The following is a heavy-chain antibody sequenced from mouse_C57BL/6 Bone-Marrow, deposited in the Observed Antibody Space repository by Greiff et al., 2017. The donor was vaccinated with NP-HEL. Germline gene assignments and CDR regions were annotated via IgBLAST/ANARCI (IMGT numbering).Heavy chain of an antibody. Sequence: EVKLMESGPGLVKPSQSLSLTCSVTGYSITSGYYWNWIRQFPGNKLEWMGYISYDGSNNYNPSLKNRISITRDTSKNQFFLKLNSVTTEDTATYYCARGGMIRDWYFDVWGTGTTVTVSS. CDR3: ARGGMIRDWYFDV. V-gene: IGHV3-6*01. J-gene: IGHJ1*03. CDR1: GYSITSGYY. D-gene: IGHD2-4*01. CDR2: ISYDGSN.